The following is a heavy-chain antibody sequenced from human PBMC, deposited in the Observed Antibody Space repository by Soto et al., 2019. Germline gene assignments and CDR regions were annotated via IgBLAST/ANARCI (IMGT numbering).Heavy chain of an antibody. J-gene: IGHJ6*03. CDR1: GFTVSSNY. Sequence: GGSLRLSCAASGFTVSSNYMSWVRQAPGKGLEWVSVIYSGGSTYYADSVKGRFTISRDNSKNTLYLQMNSLRAEDTAVYYCAREQGGLLSPPYYYYMDVWGKGTTVTVSS. CDR3: AREQGGLLSPPYYYYMDV. D-gene: IGHD3-16*01. V-gene: IGHV3-66*01. CDR2: IYSGGST.